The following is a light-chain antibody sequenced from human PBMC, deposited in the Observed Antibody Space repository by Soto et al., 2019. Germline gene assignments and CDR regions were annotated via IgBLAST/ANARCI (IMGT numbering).Light chain of an antibody. CDR3: QQLNSYPLT. V-gene: IGKV1-9*01. J-gene: IGKJ4*01. CDR1: QGISSY. CDR2: AAS. Sequence: IQLTQSPSSLSASVGDRVTITCRASQGISSYLAWYQQKAGRAPKFLIHAASTLQSGVPSRFSGSGSGTDVTLTISSLQPEDFATYYCQQLNSYPLTFGGGTKVEIK.